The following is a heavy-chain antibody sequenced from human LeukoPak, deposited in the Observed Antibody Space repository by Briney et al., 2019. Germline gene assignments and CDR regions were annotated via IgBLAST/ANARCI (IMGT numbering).Heavy chain of an antibody. J-gene: IGHJ4*02. CDR1: GGSISSYY. CDR3: ASTQRDTIFDY. D-gene: IGHD5-18*01. Sequence: SETLSLTCTVSGGSISSYYWSWIRQPPGKGLEWIGYIYYSGSTNYNPSLKSRVTISVDTSKNQFSLKLSSVTAADTAVYYCASTQRDTIFDYWGQGTLVTVSS. V-gene: IGHV4-59*01. CDR2: IYYSGST.